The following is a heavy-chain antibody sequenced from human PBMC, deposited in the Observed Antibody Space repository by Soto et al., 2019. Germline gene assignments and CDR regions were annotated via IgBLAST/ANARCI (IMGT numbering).Heavy chain of an antibody. Sequence: QVQLVQSGAEVKKSGASVKVSCKASGYTFSDYNVRWVRQAPGQGLEWMGWINPYSGGTNYARKFQAWITMTVDASVSTDYLELTPLISDDTAVYYCARARANVAPNWFDPWGQGTLVIVSS. V-gene: IGHV1-2*04. D-gene: IGHD5-12*01. CDR3: ARARANVAPNWFDP. J-gene: IGHJ5*02. CDR2: INPYSGGT. CDR1: GYTFSDYN.